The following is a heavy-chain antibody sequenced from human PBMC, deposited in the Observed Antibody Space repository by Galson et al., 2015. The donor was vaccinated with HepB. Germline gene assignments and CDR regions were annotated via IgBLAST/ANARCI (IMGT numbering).Heavy chain of an antibody. CDR2: INHSGST. J-gene: IGHJ4*02. Sequence: SETLSLTCAVYGGSFSGYYWSWIRQPPGKGLEWIGEINHSGSTNYNPSLKSRVTISVDTSKNQFSLKLSSVTAADTAVYYCARAHAAAGTFGGIDYWGQGTLVTVSS. CDR1: GGSFSGYY. V-gene: IGHV4-34*01. CDR3: ARAHAAAGTFGGIDY. D-gene: IGHD6-13*01.